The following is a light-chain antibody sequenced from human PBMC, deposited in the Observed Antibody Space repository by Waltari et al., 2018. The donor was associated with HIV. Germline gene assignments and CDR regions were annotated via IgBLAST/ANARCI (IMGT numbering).Light chain of an antibody. CDR3: QQYNNWPPVT. CDR2: GAS. CDR1: QGVASD. Sequence: EIVMTQSPATMSVSPGERATLSCRASQGVASDLAGYQQKPGQAPRLLIYGASTRATGIPARFSGSGSGTEFTLTISSLQSEDFAVYYCQQYNNWPPVTFGPGTKVDIK. J-gene: IGKJ3*01. V-gene: IGKV3-15*01.